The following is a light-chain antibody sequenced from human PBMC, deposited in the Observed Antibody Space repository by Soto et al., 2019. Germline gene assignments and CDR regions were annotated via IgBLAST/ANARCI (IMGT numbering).Light chain of an antibody. CDR3: QQYGNSPPNT. Sequence: EIVLTQSPGTLSLSPGERATISCRASQSVTSSYLAWYQLKPGQAPRVLIYGASNRATGIPDRFSGSGSGTDFTLTISRLEPEDFAVYFCQQYGNSPPNTFGQGTKVDIK. J-gene: IGKJ2*01. V-gene: IGKV3-20*01. CDR2: GAS. CDR1: QSVTSSY.